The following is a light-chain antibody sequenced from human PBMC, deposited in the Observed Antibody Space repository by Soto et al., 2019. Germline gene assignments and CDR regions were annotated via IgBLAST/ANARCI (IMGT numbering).Light chain of an antibody. CDR3: HEYDNAPQT. CDR2: DAS. Sequence: VLTQSTGTLSLSPGERATLSCRASQSVSSNYLAWYQQKPGQAPRLLSYDASSRATGIPDRFSGSGSGTDFSLTISRLEPEDCAVYYCHEYDNAPQTYGQGTKM. J-gene: IGKJ2*01. CDR1: QSVSSNY. V-gene: IGKV3-20*01.